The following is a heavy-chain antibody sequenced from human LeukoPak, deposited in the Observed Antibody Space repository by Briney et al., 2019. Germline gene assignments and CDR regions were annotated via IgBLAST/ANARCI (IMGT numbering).Heavy chain of an antibody. J-gene: IGHJ4*02. V-gene: IGHV1-69*04. CDR2: IIPILGIA. CDR1: GGTFSSYA. D-gene: IGHD3-10*01. CDR3: ARDRGNHYYGSGSYSY. Sequence: ASVKVSCKASGGTFSSYAISWVRQAPGQGLEWMGRIIPILGIANYAQKFQGRVTITADKSTSTAYMELSSLRSEDTAVYYCARDRGNHYYGSGSYSYWGQGTLVTVSS.